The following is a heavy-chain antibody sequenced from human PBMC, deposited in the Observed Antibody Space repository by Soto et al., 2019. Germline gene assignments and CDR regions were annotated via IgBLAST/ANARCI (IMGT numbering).Heavy chain of an antibody. Sequence: EVQLVESGGGLVQPGGSLRISCAVSGFTFSNYWITWVRQAPGKGLQWVANIKQDGSDIRYVDSVKGRFTVSRDNAKNSLFLQMNSLRVEDTAVYYCARWEYSSSWFSDRWGQGTLVTVSS. CDR1: GFTFSNYW. D-gene: IGHD6-13*01. CDR2: IKQDGSDI. CDR3: ARWEYSSSWFSDR. V-gene: IGHV3-7*05. J-gene: IGHJ5*02.